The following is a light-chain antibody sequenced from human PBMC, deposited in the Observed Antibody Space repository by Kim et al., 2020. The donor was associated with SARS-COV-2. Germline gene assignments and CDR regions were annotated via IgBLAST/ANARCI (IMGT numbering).Light chain of an antibody. CDR3: QAWDSSTGVV. CDR2: QDS. Sequence: VSPGQTASIPGSGDKLGDKYACWYQQKPGQSPVLVIYQDSKRPSGIPERFSGSNSGNTATLTISGTQAMDEADYYCQAWDSSTGVVFGGGTQLTVL. CDR1: KLGDKY. V-gene: IGLV3-1*01. J-gene: IGLJ2*01.